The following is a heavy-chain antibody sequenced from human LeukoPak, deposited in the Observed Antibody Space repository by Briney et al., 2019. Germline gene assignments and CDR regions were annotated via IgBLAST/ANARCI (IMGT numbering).Heavy chain of an antibody. CDR3: ARKGGGGYGVDL. D-gene: IGHD1-26*01. CDR2: IWYDGSNK. J-gene: IGHJ6*02. Sequence: GESLRLSFAAAGFTFSSHCQEWVRQAPGQGLGWVAVIWYDGSNKYYADSVKGRFTISRDNSKNTLFLQMNSLRAEDTAIYYCARKGGGGYGVDLWGQGTTVTVSS. V-gene: IGHV3-33*01. CDR1: GFTFSSHC.